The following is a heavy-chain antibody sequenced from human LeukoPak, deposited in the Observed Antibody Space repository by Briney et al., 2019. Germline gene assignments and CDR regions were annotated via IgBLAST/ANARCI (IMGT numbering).Heavy chain of an antibody. CDR2: IYHSGSN. Sequence: SETLSLTCTVSGYSISSGYYWGWIRQPPGKGLEWIGSIYHSGSNQYNPSLKSRVTISVDTSKNQFSLKLSSVTAADTAVYYCARCSGSSCYHWFDPWGQGTLVTVSS. D-gene: IGHD2-15*01. V-gene: IGHV4-38-2*02. CDR3: ARCSGSSCYHWFDP. J-gene: IGHJ5*02. CDR1: GYSISSGYY.